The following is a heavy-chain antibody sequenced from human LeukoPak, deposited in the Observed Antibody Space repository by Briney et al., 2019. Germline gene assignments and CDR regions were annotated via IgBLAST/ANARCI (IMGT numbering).Heavy chain of an antibody. V-gene: IGHV3-21*01. CDR1: GFTFSSYS. D-gene: IGHD2-15*01. J-gene: IGHJ4*02. Sequence: GGSLRLSCAASGFTFSSYSMNWVRQAPGKGLEWVSSISSSSSYIYYADSVKGRFTISRDNAKNSLYLQMNSLRAEDTAVYYCARVGYCSGGSYYLYYFDYWGQGTLVTVSS. CDR3: ARVGYCSGGSYYLYYFDY. CDR2: ISSSSSYI.